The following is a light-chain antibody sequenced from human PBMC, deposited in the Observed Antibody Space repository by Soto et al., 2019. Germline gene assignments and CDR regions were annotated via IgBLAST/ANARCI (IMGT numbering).Light chain of an antibody. J-gene: IGKJ1*01. Sequence: EIVLTQSPATLSLSPGERATLSCRASQSVSTYLVWYQQKPGQAPRLLIYDASIRATGIPARFSGSGSGTDFTLTISRLEPEDFAVYYCQQRTNWPPTWTFGQGTKVEIK. CDR1: QSVSTY. V-gene: IGKV3-11*01. CDR2: DAS. CDR3: QQRTNWPPTWT.